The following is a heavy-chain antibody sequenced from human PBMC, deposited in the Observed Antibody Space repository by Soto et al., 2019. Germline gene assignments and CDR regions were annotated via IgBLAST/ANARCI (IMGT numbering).Heavy chain of an antibody. Sequence: ASVKVSCKAPRDTFTSYYINWVRQAPGQGLEWMGVINPHGGSTAYAQKFKGRVTLTRDASASTVYMEVSSLTSEDTAMYYCARSSGGNFGIIIEGTNWFAPWGQGTLVTV. CDR1: RDTFTSYY. D-gene: IGHD1-26*01. CDR3: ARSSGGNFGIIIEGTNWFAP. V-gene: IGHV1-46*01. CDR2: INPHGGST. J-gene: IGHJ5*02.